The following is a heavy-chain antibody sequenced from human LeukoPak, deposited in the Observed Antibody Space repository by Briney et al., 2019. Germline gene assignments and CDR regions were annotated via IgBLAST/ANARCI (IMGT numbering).Heavy chain of an antibody. Sequence: ASVKVSCKASGYTFTSYGINWVRQATGQGLEWMGWMNPNSGNTGYAQKFQGRVTITRNTSISTAYMELSSLRSEDTAVYYCARALGGATYGVPPAYYYYYYMDVWGKGTTVTVSS. CDR1: GYTFTSYG. V-gene: IGHV1-8*03. CDR3: ARALGGATYGVPPAYYYYYYMDV. J-gene: IGHJ6*03. D-gene: IGHD1-26*01. CDR2: MNPNSGNT.